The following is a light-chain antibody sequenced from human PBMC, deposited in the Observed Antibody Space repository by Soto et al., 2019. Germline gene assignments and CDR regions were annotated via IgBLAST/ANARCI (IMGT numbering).Light chain of an antibody. J-gene: IGKJ4*01. CDR3: KQSSAFPLT. CDR1: QDIGDW. V-gene: IGKV1-12*01. Sequence: DIQITQSPSSVSASVGDRVSITCRASQDIGDWLAWYQQKPGKAPKLLVYAASSLQSGVPSRFSGSGSGTDFTLTIGSLQPEDFATYFCKQSSAFPLTVGGGTKVDIK. CDR2: AAS.